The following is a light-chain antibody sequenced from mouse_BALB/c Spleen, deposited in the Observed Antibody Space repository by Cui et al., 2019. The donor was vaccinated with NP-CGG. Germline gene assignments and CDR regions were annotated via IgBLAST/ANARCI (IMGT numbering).Light chain of an antibody. CDR2: GTN. CDR1: TRAVTTSNY. Sequence: QAVLRQESALTTSPGETVTLTCRSSTRAVTTSNYANWVQEKPDHLFTGLIGGTNNRAPGVPARFSGPLIGDKAALTITGAQTEDEAIYFCTLWYSNHWVFGGGTKLTVL. CDR3: TLWYSNHWV. V-gene: IGLV1*01. J-gene: IGLJ1*01.